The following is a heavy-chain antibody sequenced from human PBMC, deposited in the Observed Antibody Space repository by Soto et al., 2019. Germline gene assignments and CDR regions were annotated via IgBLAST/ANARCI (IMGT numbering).Heavy chain of an antibody. V-gene: IGHV4-38-2*01. Sequence: SEPLSLICGVSGFSIKTYYFCGWIRQPPGKGMEWTGLISHSGRAISHPSSASRATISLDTSNTAFSLSLESVSASDTAVYYCGRGRSLRVVGVPLDSWGQATLVTVCS. CDR2: ISHSGRA. J-gene: IGHJ4*02. CDR3: GRGRSLRVVGVPLDS. D-gene: IGHD3-10*01. CDR1: GFSIKTYYF.